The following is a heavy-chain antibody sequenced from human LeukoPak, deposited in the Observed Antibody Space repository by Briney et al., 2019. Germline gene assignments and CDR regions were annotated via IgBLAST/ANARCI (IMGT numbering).Heavy chain of an antibody. J-gene: IGHJ4*02. D-gene: IGHD6-6*01. CDR3: ARAQRSSEIGGFDY. V-gene: IGHV3-30*04. CDR1: GFTFSSYA. Sequence: GGSLRLSCAASGFTFSSYAMHWVRQAPGKGLEWVAVISYDGSNKYYADSVEGRFTISRDNSKNTLYLQMNSLRAEDTAVYYCARAQRSSEIGGFDYWGQGTLVTVSS. CDR2: ISYDGSNK.